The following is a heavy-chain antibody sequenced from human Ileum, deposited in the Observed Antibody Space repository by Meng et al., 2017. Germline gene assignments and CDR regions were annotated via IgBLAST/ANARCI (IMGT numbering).Heavy chain of an antibody. CDR1: GFTIGDYA. V-gene: IGHV3-49*03. Sequence: GESLKISCTASGFTIGDYAMNWFRQASGKGLEWVGFIRSKAYGGTTEYAASVKGRFTISRDDSKSIAYVQMNSLKTEDTAVYYCSRGGRYSRLWGQGILVTVSS. CDR3: SRGGRYSRL. J-gene: IGHJ4*02. CDR2: IRSKAYGGTT. D-gene: IGHD2-15*01.